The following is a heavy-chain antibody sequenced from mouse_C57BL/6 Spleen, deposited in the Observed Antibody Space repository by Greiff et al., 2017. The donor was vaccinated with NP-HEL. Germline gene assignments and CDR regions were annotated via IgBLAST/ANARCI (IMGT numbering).Heavy chain of an antibody. Sequence: LVESGEGLVKPGGSLKLSCAASGFTFSSYAMSWVRQTPEKRLEWVAYISSGGDYIYYADTVKGRFTISRDNARNTLYLQMSSLKSEDTAMYYCTREYYGPFAYWGQGTLVTVSA. D-gene: IGHD1-2*01. CDR1: GFTFSSYA. CDR3: TREYYGPFAY. J-gene: IGHJ3*01. V-gene: IGHV5-9-1*02. CDR2: ISSGGDYI.